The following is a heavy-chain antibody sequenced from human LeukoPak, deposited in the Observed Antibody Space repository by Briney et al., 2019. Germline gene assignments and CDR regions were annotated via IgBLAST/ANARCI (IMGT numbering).Heavy chain of an antibody. V-gene: IGHV3-48*02. CDR2: ITASGTAM. CDR3: ATQAEGYNSYFDY. D-gene: IGHD5-24*01. CDR1: GFTFSSYS. Sequence: GGSLRLSCAASGFTFSSYSMNWVRQAPGKGLEWVSHITASGTAMFYADSVKGRFTISRDNAKNSLYLQMNSLRDEDTAVYYCATQAEGYNSYFDYWGQGTLVTVSS. J-gene: IGHJ4*02.